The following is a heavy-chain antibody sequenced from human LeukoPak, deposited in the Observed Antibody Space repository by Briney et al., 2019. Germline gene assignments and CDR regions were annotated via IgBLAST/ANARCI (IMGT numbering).Heavy chain of an antibody. CDR1: GFIFRNYW. CDR2: IKEDGSKK. V-gene: IGHV3-7*03. Sequence: GGPLRLSCGASGFIFRNYWMNWVRHAPGKGLEWVANIKEDGSKKQYVDAVKGRFTISRDNAKNLLYLEMNSLRAEDTAVYYCTRTGYSSNSLDYWGQGTLVTVSS. CDR3: TRTGYSSNSLDY. D-gene: IGHD6-19*01. J-gene: IGHJ4*02.